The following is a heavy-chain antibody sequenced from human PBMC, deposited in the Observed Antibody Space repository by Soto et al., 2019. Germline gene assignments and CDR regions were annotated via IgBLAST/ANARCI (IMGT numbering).Heavy chain of an antibody. Sequence: QITLKESGPTLVKPTQTLTLTCTFSGFSLSTSGVGVGWIRQPPGKALEWLALIYWDDDKRYSPSLKSRLTITKDTSKNQLVLTMTNMDPVDTATYYCAHRPSSCSGGSCYSGFDYWGQGTLVTVSS. CDR2: IYWDDDK. CDR1: GFSLSTSGVG. J-gene: IGHJ4*02. D-gene: IGHD2-15*01. CDR3: AHRPSSCSGGSCYSGFDY. V-gene: IGHV2-5*02.